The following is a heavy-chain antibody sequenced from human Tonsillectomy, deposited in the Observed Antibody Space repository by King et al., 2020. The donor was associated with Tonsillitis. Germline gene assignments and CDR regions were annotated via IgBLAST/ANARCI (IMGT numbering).Heavy chain of an antibody. D-gene: IGHD3-9*01. J-gene: IGHJ5*02. V-gene: IGHV3-23*04. CDR3: ATVILAEGWFDP. CDR2: ISAGGSST. Sequence: VQLVESGGGLVQPGGSLRLSCAASGFTFSSSAMSWVRQTPQNGLEWVSSISAGGSSTFYADTVKGRFTVSRDSSRNTLYLQMNGLRAEDTAVYYCATVILAEGWFDPWGQGTLVTVSS. CDR1: GFTFSSSA.